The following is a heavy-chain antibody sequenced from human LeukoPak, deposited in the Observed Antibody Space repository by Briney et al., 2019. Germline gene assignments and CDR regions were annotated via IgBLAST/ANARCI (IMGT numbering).Heavy chain of an antibody. CDR2: INHSGST. Sequence: GSLRLSCAASGFIFSSHGMNWVRQAPGKGLEWIGEINHSGSTNYNPSLKSRVTISVDTSKNQFSLKLSSVTAADTAVYYCATTGREGPDRSPSEPDYWGQGTLVTVSS. CDR1: GFIFSSHG. CDR3: ATTGREGPDRSPSEPDY. D-gene: IGHD1-1*01. V-gene: IGHV4-34*08. J-gene: IGHJ4*02.